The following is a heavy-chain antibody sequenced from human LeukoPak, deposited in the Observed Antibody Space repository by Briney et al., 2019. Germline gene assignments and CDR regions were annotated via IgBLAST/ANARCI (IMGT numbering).Heavy chain of an antibody. Sequence: GASVKVSCKASGYTFTGYYMHWVRQAPGQGLEWMGWINPDSGGTDYPQKFQGRVTMTRDTSINTVYMEMSRLTYDDAAVHFCARGRTGLDYWGQGTLVTVSS. V-gene: IGHV1-2*02. CDR2: INPDSGGT. CDR1: GYTFTGYY. J-gene: IGHJ4*02. CDR3: ARGRTGLDY. D-gene: IGHD3/OR15-3a*01.